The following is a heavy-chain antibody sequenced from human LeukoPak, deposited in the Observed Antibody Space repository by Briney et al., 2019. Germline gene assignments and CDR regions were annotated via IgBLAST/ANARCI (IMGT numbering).Heavy chain of an antibody. CDR1: GGSISSSSYY. Sequence: SETLSLTCTVSGGSISSSSYYWGWIRQPPGKGLEWIGSIYYSGSTYYNPSLKSRVTISVDTSKNQFSLKLTSVTAADTAVYYCARAYYYGSGSYGLDYWGQGTLVTVSS. V-gene: IGHV4-39*07. CDR2: IYYSGST. CDR3: ARAYYYGSGSYGLDY. D-gene: IGHD3-10*01. J-gene: IGHJ4*02.